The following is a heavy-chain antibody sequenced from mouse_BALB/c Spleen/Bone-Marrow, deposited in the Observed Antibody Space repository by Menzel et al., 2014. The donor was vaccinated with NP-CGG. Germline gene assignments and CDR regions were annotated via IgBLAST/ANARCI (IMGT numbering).Heavy chain of an antibody. CDR3: ARSGDYGSSYYAMDY. D-gene: IGHD1-1*01. Sequence: EVQGVESGAEHVKPGASVKLSCTASGFNIKDTYMHWVKQRPEQGLEWIGRIDPANGNTKYDPKFQGKATITADTSSNTAYLKLSRLTSEDTAVYYCARSGDYGSSYYAMDYWGQGTSVTVSS. J-gene: IGHJ4*01. V-gene: IGHV14-3*02. CDR1: GFNIKDTY. CDR2: IDPANGNT.